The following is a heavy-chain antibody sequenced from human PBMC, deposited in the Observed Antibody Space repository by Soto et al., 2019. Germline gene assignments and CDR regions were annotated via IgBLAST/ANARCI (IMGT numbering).Heavy chain of an antibody. Sequence: SETLSLTCRVSGGSVGTGAYYWSWIRQPPGKGLEWIGYTLYSGSPNYNPSLQSLQSRVTISVDTSRNQFSLRLTSVTAADTAIDYCARHDYYHRTFDIWGQGTLVTVSS. CDR2: TLYSGSP. J-gene: IGHJ3*02. CDR1: GGSVGTGAYY. CDR3: ARHDYYHRTFDI. D-gene: IGHD3-9*01. V-gene: IGHV4-61*08.